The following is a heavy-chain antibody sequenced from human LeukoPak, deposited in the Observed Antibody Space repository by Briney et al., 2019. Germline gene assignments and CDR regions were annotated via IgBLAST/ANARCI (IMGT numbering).Heavy chain of an antibody. Sequence: SSETLSLTCIVSGVSTSSGYWSWIRQPAGKGLEWTGHTSTSVPTYYNPSLKSRVTMSLDTSENHLSLKLNSVTAADTAVYYCAGGYGSGSYSTWGQGTLVTVSS. CDR3: AGGYGSGSYST. J-gene: IGHJ5*02. CDR2: TSTSVPT. D-gene: IGHD3-10*01. CDR1: GVSTSSGY. V-gene: IGHV4-4*07.